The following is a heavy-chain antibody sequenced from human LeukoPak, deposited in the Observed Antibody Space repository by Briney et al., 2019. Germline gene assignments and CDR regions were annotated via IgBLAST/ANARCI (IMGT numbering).Heavy chain of an antibody. CDR2: IYTSGST. CDR1: GGSISSGSYY. CDR3: AREGISSGTLDY. V-gene: IGHV4-61*02. D-gene: IGHD6-19*01. Sequence: PSETLSLTCTVSGGSISSGSYYWRWIRQPAGKGLEWIGRIYTSGSTNYNPSLKSRVTISVDTSKNQFSLKLSSVTAADTAVYYCAREGISSGTLDYWGQGTLVTVSS. J-gene: IGHJ4*02.